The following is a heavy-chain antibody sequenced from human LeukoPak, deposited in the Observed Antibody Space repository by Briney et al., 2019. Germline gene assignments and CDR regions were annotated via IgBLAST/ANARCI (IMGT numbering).Heavy chain of an antibody. Sequence: GGSLRLSCAASGFTFSSYWMHWVRQAPGKGLEWVSAISGSGGSTYYADSVKGRFTMSRDNSKNTLYLQMNSLRAEDTAIYYCVKDRNAFDIWGQGTMVTVSS. J-gene: IGHJ3*02. CDR3: VKDRNAFDI. V-gene: IGHV3-23*01. CDR2: ISGSGGST. CDR1: GFTFSSYW.